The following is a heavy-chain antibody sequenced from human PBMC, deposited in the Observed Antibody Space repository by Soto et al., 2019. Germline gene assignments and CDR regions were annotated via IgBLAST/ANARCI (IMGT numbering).Heavy chain of an antibody. CDR1: GYTFTSYP. J-gene: IGHJ4*02. CDR3: AREYYGTTTWLDY. Sequence: QVQLVQSAPEVKRPGDSVRVSCKTSGYTFTSYPYSWVRQAPGQGLQWMGWVNSYDGTTKVAQQFRDRISLTADKSAATVFMELRRLTSDDTVAYYCAREYYGTTTWLDYCGQGTLVAVSS. V-gene: IGHV1-18*04. CDR2: VNSYDGTT. D-gene: IGHD1-7*01.